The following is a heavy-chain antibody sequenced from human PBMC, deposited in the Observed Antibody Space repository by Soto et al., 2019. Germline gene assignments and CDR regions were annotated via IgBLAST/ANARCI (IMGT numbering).Heavy chain of an antibody. CDR3: ARVPVRQLLWFGELLH. CDR1: GDSTICTHW. D-gene: IGHD3-10*01. CDR2: THHSRGT. J-gene: IGHJ4*02. V-gene: IGHV4-4*02. Sequence: SETLSLTCAVSGDSTICTHWWSWVRQPPGKGLEFIGETHHSRGTNYNPSLRSRVTMSLDKSKNQLSLILYSVTAEDTAVYYCARVPVRQLLWFGELLHWGQGTLVTVSS.